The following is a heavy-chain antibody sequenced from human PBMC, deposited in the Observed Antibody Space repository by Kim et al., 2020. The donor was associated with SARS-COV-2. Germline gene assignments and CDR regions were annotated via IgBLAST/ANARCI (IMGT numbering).Heavy chain of an antibody. V-gene: IGHV4-30-2*04. Sequence: STYYNPSLKSRVTISVDTSKNQFSRKLSSVTAADTAVYYCASQSRVVIDYWGQGTLVTVSS. J-gene: IGHJ4*02. CDR2: ST. D-gene: IGHD3-3*01. CDR3: ASQSRVVIDY.